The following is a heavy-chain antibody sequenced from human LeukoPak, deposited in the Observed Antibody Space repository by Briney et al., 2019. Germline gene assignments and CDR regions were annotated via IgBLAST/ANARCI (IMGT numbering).Heavy chain of an antibody. CDR3: ARGGIVVVPAFGFDY. CDR2: IWYDGSNK. D-gene: IGHD2-2*01. Sequence: GRSLRLSCAASGFTFSSYGMHWVRQAPGKGLEWVAVIWYDGSNKYYADSVKGRFTISRDNSKNTLYLQMNSLRAEDTAVYYCARGGIVVVPAFGFDYWGQGTLVTVSS. CDR1: GFTFSSYG. V-gene: IGHV3-33*01. J-gene: IGHJ4*02.